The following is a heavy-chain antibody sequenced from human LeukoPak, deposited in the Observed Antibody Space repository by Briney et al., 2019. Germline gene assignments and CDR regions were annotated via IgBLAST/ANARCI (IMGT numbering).Heavy chain of an antibody. CDR1: GGSISCGGYY. J-gene: IGHJ6*02. CDR3: ARDRSRLVPAAISATDYYYGMDV. V-gene: IGHV4-31*03. D-gene: IGHD2-2*01. CDR2: IYYSGST. Sequence: SETLSLTCTVSGGSISCGGYYWSWIRQHPGKGLEWIGYIYYSGSTYYNPSLKSRVTISVDTSKNQFSLKLSSVTAADTAVYYCARDRSRLVPAAISATDYYYGMDVWGQGTTVNVSS.